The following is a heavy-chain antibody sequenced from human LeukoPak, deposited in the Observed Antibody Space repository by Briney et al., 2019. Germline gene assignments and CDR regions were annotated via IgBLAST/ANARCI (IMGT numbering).Heavy chain of an antibody. CDR2: IYYSGST. V-gene: IGHV4-39*01. Sequence: SETLSLTCTVSGGSISSSSYYWGWIRQPPGKGLEWIGSIYYSGSTYYNPSPKSRVTISVDTSKNQFSLKLSSVTAADTAVYYCARPYCSSTSCYWNDAFDIWGQGTMVTVSS. CDR3: ARPYCSSTSCYWNDAFDI. D-gene: IGHD2-2*01. CDR1: GGSISSSSYY. J-gene: IGHJ3*02.